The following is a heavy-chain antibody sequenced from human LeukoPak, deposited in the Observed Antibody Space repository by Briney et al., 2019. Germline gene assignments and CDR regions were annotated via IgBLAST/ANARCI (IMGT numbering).Heavy chain of an antibody. CDR1: GGSISSGGYY. CDR2: IYYSGST. V-gene: IGHV4-31*03. CDR3: ASSLRYCSSTSCYTYGMDV. Sequence: PSETLSLTCTVFGGSISSGGYYWSWIRQHPGKGLEWIGYIYYSGSTYYNPSLKSRVTISVDTSKNQFSLKLSSVTTADTAVYYCASSLRYCSSTSCYTYGMDVWGQGTTVTVSS. D-gene: IGHD2-2*02. J-gene: IGHJ6*02.